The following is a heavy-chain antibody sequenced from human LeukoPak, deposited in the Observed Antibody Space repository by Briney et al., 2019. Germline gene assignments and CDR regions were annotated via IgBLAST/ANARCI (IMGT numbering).Heavy chain of an antibody. CDR1: GFTFSSYW. V-gene: IGHV3-7*01. CDR2: IKQDGSEK. J-gene: IGHJ4*02. CDR3: ARDQGGILVVVVPAATYFDY. Sequence: GGSLRLSCAASGFTFSSYWMSWVRQAPGKGLEWVANIKQDGSEKYYVDSVKGRFTISRDNAKNSLYLQMNSLRAEDTAVYYCARDQGGILVVVVPAATYFDYWGQGTLVTVSS. D-gene: IGHD2-2*01.